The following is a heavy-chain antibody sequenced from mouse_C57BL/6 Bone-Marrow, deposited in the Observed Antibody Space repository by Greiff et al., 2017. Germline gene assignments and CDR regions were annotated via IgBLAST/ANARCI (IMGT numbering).Heavy chain of an antibody. CDR3: TLWLRRGFAD. D-gene: IGHD2-2*01. J-gene: IGHJ3*01. Sequence: EVQGVESGAELVRPGASVKLSCTASGFNIKDDDMHWVKQRPEQGLEWIGWIDPENGETEYASKFQGQATIPTDTSSNTAYLQLSSLTSEDTAFYYCTLWLRRGFADWGQGTLVTVSA. V-gene: IGHV14-4*01. CDR1: GFNIKDDD. CDR2: IDPENGET.